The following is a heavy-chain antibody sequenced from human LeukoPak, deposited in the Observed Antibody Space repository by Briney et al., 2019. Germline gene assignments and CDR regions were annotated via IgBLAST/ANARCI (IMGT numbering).Heavy chain of an antibody. CDR2: IIPILGIA. Sequence: SVKVSCKASGGTFSSYAISWVRQAPGQGLEWMGRIIPILGIANYAQKFQGRVTITADKSTSTAYMELSSLRSEDTAVYYCASPYYYDSSGCSFVYWGQGTLVTVSS. V-gene: IGHV1-69*04. CDR1: GGTFSSYA. D-gene: IGHD3-22*01. J-gene: IGHJ4*02. CDR3: ASPYYYDSSGCSFVY.